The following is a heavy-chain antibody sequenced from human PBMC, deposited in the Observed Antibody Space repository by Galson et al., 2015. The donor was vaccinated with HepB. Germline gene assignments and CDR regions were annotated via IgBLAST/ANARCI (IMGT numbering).Heavy chain of an antibody. D-gene: IGHD2-2*01. CDR2: INPNSGGT. Sequence: SVKVSCKASGYTFTGYYMHWVRQAPGQGLEWMGWINPNSGGTNYAQKFQGRVTMTRDTSISTAYMELSRLRSDDTAVYYCARASCSSTSCYTRWFDPWGQGTLVTVSS. V-gene: IGHV1-2*02. CDR1: GYTFTGYY. J-gene: IGHJ5*02. CDR3: ARASCSSTSCYTRWFDP.